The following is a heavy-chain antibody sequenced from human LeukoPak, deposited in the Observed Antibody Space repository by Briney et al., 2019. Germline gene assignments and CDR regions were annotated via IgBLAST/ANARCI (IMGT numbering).Heavy chain of an antibody. D-gene: IGHD4-23*01. V-gene: IGHV3-33*01. CDR2: IWYDGSYK. Sequence: GGSLRLSCAASGFSFSNYAMHWVRQPPGKGLEWVAIIWYDGSYKYYADSVKGRFTVSRDNSKNTLYLQVNSLTAEDTAVYYCARGNSDAFDIWGQGTMVTVSS. J-gene: IGHJ3*02. CDR3: ARGNSDAFDI. CDR1: GFSFSNYA.